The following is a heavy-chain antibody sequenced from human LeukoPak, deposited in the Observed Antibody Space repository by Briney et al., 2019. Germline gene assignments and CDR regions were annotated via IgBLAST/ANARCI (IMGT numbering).Heavy chain of an antibody. Sequence: SETLSLTCTVSGDSISSGDYYWSWIRQPPGKGLEWIGYIYYSGTTYYNPSLKSRVTISVDTSKNQFSLKLTSVTAADTAVYYCARGVTMIVVVIHDWYFDLWGRGTLVTVSS. D-gene: IGHD3-22*01. CDR3: ARGVTMIVVVIHDWYFDL. V-gene: IGHV4-30-4*01. CDR1: GDSISSGDYY. CDR2: IYYSGTT. J-gene: IGHJ2*01.